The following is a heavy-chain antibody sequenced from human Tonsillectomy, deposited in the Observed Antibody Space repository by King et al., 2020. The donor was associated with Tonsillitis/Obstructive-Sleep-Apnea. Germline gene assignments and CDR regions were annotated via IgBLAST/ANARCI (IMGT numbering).Heavy chain of an antibody. CDR2: ISYDGSNK. Sequence: VQLVESGGGVVQPGRSLRLSCAASGFTFSSYAMHWVRQAPGKGLEWVAVISYDGSNKYYADSVKGRFTISRDNSKNTLYLQMNSLRAEDTAVYYCARADGSGWYLSPCDYWGQGTLVTVSS. CDR3: ARADGSGWYLSPCDY. V-gene: IGHV3-30*01. CDR1: GFTFSSYA. J-gene: IGHJ4*02. D-gene: IGHD6-19*01.